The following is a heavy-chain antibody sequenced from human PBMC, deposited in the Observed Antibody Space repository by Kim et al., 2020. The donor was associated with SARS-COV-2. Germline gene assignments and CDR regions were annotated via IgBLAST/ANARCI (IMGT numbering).Heavy chain of an antibody. CDR3: AKVRRNSREYSFSSSWREYYYGMDV. Sequence: GGSLRLSCAASGFTFSSYSMSWVRQAPGKGLEWVSAISGSGGSTYYADSVKGRFTISRDNSKNTLYLQMNSLRAEDTAVYYCAKVRRNSREYSFSSSWREYYYGMDVWGQGTTVTVSS. CDR1: GFTFSSYS. D-gene: IGHD6-13*01. J-gene: IGHJ6*02. CDR2: ISGSGGST. V-gene: IGHV3-23*01.